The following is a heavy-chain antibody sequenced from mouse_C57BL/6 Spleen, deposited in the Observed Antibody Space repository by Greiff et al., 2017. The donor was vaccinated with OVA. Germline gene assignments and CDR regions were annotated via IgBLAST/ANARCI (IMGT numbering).Heavy chain of an antibody. Sequence: VQLQQPGTELVKPGASVKLSCKASGFTFTSYWMHWVKQRPGQGLEWIGNINPSNGGTNYNEKFKSKATLTVDKSSSTAYMQLSSLTSEDSAVYYCARNGYDYGSSYFSYWYFDGWGTGTTVTVAS. CDR2: INPSNGGT. CDR3: ARNGYDYGSSYFSYWYFDG. CDR1: GFTFTSYW. D-gene: IGHD1-1*01. J-gene: IGHJ1*03. V-gene: IGHV1-53*01.